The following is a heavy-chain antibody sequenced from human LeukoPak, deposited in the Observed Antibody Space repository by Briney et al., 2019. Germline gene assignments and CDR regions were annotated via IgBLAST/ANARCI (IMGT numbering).Heavy chain of an antibody. D-gene: IGHD4-17*01. J-gene: IGHJ6*03. CDR1: GGSISSSSYY. CDR3: ARQMTTVTKYYYYYMDV. Sequence: PSETLSLTCTVSGGSISSSSYYWGWIRQPPGKGVEWVGSIYYSGSTYYNPSLKSRVPISVDTSKNQFSLKLSSVTAADTAVYYCARQMTTVTKYYYYYMDVWGKGTTVTVSS. CDR2: IYYSGST. V-gene: IGHV4-39*01.